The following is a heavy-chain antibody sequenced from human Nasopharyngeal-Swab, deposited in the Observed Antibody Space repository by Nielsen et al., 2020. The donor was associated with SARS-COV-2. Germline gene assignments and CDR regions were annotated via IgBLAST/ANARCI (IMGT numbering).Heavy chain of an antibody. CDR3: ASGQCINGVCNPTDGLDV. V-gene: IGHV1-45*02. CDR2: ITPFNGNA. CDR1: GFSITYRF. Sequence: SVKVSCKASGFSITYRFLHWMRQAPGQALEWMGWITPFNGNAKYAQKFQGRVSITRDGSRTTASLELSSLRPDDTAMYFCASGQCINGVCNPTDGLDVWSQGTSVTVS. J-gene: IGHJ6*02. D-gene: IGHD2-8*01.